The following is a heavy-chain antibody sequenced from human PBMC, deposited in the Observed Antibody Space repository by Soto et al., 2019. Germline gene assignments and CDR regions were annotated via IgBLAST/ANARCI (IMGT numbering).Heavy chain of an antibody. CDR2: IKEDGSEK. CDR1: GFTFNNYW. J-gene: IGHJ5*01. CDR3: ARDREGATTSWFDS. V-gene: IGHV3-7*01. Sequence: GGSLRLSCAASGFTFNNYWMSWVRQAPGKGLEWVANIKEDGSEKYYVDSVKGRFTISRDNAKNSVFLQMTSLRVEDTAVYFCARDREGATTSWFDSWGQGALVTVSS. D-gene: IGHD1-26*01.